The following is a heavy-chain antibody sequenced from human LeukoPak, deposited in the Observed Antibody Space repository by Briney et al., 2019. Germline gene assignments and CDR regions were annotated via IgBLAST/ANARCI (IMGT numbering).Heavy chain of an antibody. CDR2: ILYSGST. CDR1: GGSISSYY. J-gene: IGHJ3*02. D-gene: IGHD5-12*01. CDR3: ARDLYSGYDWVGFNI. Sequence: SETLPLTCTVSGGSISSYYRSWIRQPPGKGLEWIGYILYSGSTNYNPSLKSRVTISVNTCKNQFSLKLSSVTAADTAVYYCARDLYSGYDWVGFNIWGQGTVVTVSS. V-gene: IGHV4-59*01.